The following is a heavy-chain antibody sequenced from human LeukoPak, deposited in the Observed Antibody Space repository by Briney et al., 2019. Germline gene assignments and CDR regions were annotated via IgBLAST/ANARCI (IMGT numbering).Heavy chain of an antibody. Sequence: SETLSLTCAVYGGSFSGYYWSWIRQPPGKGLEWIGEINHSGSTNYNPSLKSRVTISVDTSKNQFSLKLSSVTAADTAVYYCARGSGYSSTSCYPPQFDPWGQGTLVTVSS. J-gene: IGHJ5*02. CDR2: INHSGST. V-gene: IGHV4-34*01. CDR3: ARGSGYSSTSCYPPQFDP. D-gene: IGHD2-2*01. CDR1: GGSFSGYY.